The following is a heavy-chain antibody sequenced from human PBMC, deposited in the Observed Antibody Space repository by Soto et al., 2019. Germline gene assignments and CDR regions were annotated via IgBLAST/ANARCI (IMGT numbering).Heavy chain of an antibody. CDR2: INPSGGST. J-gene: IGHJ6*02. D-gene: IGHD2-8*01. CDR1: GYTFTSYY. Sequence: ASVKVSCKASGYTFTSYYMHWVRQAPGQGLEWMGIINPSGGSTSYAQKFQGRVTMTRDTSTSTAYMELSSLRSEDTAVYYCARDYCTNGVCYFPPSLYYYYGMDVWGQGTTVTVSS. V-gene: IGHV1-46*01. CDR3: ARDYCTNGVCYFPPSLYYYYGMDV.